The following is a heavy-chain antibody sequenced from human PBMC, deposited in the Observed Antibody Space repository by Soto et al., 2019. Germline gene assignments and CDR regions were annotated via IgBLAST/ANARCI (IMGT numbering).Heavy chain of an antibody. Sequence: QVQLQQWGAGLLKPSETLSLTCAVYGGSFSGYYWSWIRQPPVKGLEWIGEITRSGSTNYNPSLKSRVTISVDTSKQQFSLSLTSVTAADTAVYFCVRALAAVQEWGQGTLVTVSS. J-gene: IGHJ4*02. CDR3: VRALAAVQE. CDR2: ITRSGST. V-gene: IGHV4-34*01. CDR1: GGSFSGYY. D-gene: IGHD6-13*01.